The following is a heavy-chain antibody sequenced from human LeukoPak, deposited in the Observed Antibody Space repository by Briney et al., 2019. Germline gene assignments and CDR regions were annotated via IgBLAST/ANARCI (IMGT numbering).Heavy chain of an antibody. CDR1: GFAFSSYT. CDR2: ISSSTYYI. CDR3: VRVHVGTDMVDIDY. V-gene: IGHV3-21*01. J-gene: IGHJ4*02. Sequence: GGSLRLSCAASGFAFSSYTMNWVRQAPGKGLEWVSSISSSTYYIYYADSVKGRFTISRDNAKNSLYLQMNSLRAEDTAVYYCVRVHVGTDMVDIDYWGQGTLVTVSS. D-gene: IGHD5-18*01.